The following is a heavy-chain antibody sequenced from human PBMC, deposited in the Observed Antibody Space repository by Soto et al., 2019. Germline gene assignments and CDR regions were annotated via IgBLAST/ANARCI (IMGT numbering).Heavy chain of an antibody. CDR2: LYYGRSA. Sequence: QVQLQESGPGLVKPSETLSLTCAVSGDSISGYYCMWIRQPPGKGLESIGYLYYGRSANYNPSLTSRVPLSVDTSTNQCSLTLSSMTAADTAVYYCALRSMAVVPEYWGQGTLVTVSS. V-gene: IGHV4-59*01. CDR1: GDSISGYY. J-gene: IGHJ4*02. D-gene: IGHD3-22*01. CDR3: ALRSMAVVPEY.